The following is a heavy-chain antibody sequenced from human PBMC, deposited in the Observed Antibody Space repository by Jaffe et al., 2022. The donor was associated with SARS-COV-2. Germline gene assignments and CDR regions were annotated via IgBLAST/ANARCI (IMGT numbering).Heavy chain of an antibody. CDR3: ASGPSRDTAMATYYFDY. D-gene: IGHD5-18*01. CDR1: GGSISSSSYY. J-gene: IGHJ4*02. Sequence: QLQLQESGPGLVKPSETLSLTCTVSGGSISSSSYYWGWIRQPPGKGLEWIGSIYYSGSTYYNPSLKSRVTISVDTSKNQFSLKLSSVTAADTAVYYCASGPSRDTAMATYYFDYWGQGTLVTVSS. V-gene: IGHV4-39*01. CDR2: IYYSGST.